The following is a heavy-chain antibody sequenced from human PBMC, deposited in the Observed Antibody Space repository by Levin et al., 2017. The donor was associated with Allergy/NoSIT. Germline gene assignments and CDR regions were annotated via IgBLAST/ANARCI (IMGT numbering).Heavy chain of an antibody. Sequence: GSLRLSCTVSGGSISSSISYWGWIRQAPGKGLEWIGSIYNSGSTYYNPSLKSRVTTSVDTSKNQFSLKLSSVTAADTAVYYWARQCYDILTAYYNFAYWGQGTLVTVSS. V-gene: IGHV4-39*01. CDR3: ARQCYDILTAYYNFAY. J-gene: IGHJ4*02. D-gene: IGHD3-9*01. CDR2: IYNSGST. CDR1: GGSISSSISY.